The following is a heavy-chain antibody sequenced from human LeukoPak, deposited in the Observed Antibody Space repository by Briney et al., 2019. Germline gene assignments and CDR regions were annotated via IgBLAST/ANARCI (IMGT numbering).Heavy chain of an antibody. D-gene: IGHD2-2*01. J-gene: IGHJ4*02. Sequence: SETLSLTCAVYGGSFSGDYWSWIRQPPGKGLEWIGEINHSGSTNYNPSLKSRVTISVDTSKNQFSLKLSSVTAADTAVYYCARGQIAIVVVPAARGPYDYWGQGTLVTVSS. V-gene: IGHV4-34*01. CDR3: ARGQIAIVVVPAARGPYDY. CDR2: INHSGST. CDR1: GGSFSGDY.